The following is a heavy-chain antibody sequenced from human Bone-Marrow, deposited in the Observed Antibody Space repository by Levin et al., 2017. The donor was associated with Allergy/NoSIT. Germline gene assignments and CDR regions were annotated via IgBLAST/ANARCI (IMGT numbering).Heavy chain of an antibody. J-gene: IGHJ4*02. CDR2: MSYDGSKE. CDR1: GFTFRDFA. CDR3: ARQDSSGLDH. V-gene: IGHV3-30*03. Sequence: PGGSLRLSCAASGFTFRDFAMHWVRQAPGKGLEWVAVMSYDGSKEKYAESVKGRFIISRDASESTLSLQMNSLRPEDTAVYYCARQDSSGLDHWGQGTLVTVSS. D-gene: IGHD3-22*01.